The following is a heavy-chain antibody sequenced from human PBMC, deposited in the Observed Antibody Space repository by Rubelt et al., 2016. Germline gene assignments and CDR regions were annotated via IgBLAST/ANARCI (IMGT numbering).Heavy chain of an antibody. D-gene: IGHD1-7*01. J-gene: IGHJ3*02. CDR2: ISGSGGST. CDR1: GGSFSGYY. CDR3: AKYRQEYSWNYGDDAMDI. V-gene: IGHV3-23*01. Sequence: LQLQESGPGLVKPSETLSLTCAVYGGSFSGYYWSWIRQAPGKGLEWVSAISGSGGSTYYADSVKVRVSISRDNSKNTMYPKINSTRAEDAAVDYCAKYRQEYSWNYGDDAMDIWGQGTMVTVSS.